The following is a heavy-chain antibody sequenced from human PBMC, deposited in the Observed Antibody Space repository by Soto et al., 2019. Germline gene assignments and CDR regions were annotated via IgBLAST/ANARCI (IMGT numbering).Heavy chain of an antibody. CDR3: AKGQAYYDFWSGLSFDY. J-gene: IGHJ4*02. D-gene: IGHD3-3*01. CDR2: ISGSGGST. V-gene: IGHV3-23*01. Sequence: GALRLSCAASGFTFSSYAMSWVRQAPGKGLEWVSAISGSGGSTYYADSVKGRFTISRDNSKNTLYLQMNSLRAEDTAVYYCAKGQAYYDFWSGLSFDYWGQGTLVTVSS. CDR1: GFTFSSYA.